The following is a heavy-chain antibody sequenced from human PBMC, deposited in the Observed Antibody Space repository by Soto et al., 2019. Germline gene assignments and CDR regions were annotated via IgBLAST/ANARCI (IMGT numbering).Heavy chain of an antibody. V-gene: IGHV3-30*18. D-gene: IGHD3-22*01. J-gene: IGHJ4*02. Sequence: QVQLVESGGGVVQPGRSLRLSCADSGFTFTDYGMHWVRQAPGKGLEWVAVISYDGSNKNHADPVKGRFTSSRDNSKNTLYLQMNSRRAEDTAVYYCAKDTYYHDSSGYYVFDYWGQGTLVTVSS. CDR1: GFTFTDYG. CDR3: AKDTYYHDSSGYYVFDY. CDR2: ISYDGSNK.